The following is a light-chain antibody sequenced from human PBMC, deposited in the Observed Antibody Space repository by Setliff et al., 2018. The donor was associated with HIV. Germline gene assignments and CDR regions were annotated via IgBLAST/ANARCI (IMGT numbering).Light chain of an antibody. Sequence: QSVLTQPAPMSGSPGQSITISCTGTSSDVGGSKYVSWYQQHPGKGPKLIIYDATNRPSGVSNRFSGSKSGNTASLTISGLQPEDEADYYCSAHTPFVLFGGGTKVTVL. J-gene: IGLJ3*02. CDR3: SAHTPFVL. CDR1: SSDVGGSKY. CDR2: DAT. V-gene: IGLV2-14*03.